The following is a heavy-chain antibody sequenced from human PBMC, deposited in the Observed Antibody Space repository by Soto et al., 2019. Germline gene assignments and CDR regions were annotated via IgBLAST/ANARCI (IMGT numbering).Heavy chain of an antibody. Sequence: QVQLVQSGAEVKKPGASVKVSCKASGYTFTSYGISWVRQAPGQGLEWMGWISAYNGNTNYAQKLQGRVTMTTDTSTSTAYMELRSLRSDDTAVYYCAAAPQYYDFWSGYPADYWGQGTLVTVSS. D-gene: IGHD3-3*01. J-gene: IGHJ4*02. CDR1: GYTFTSYG. CDR2: ISAYNGNT. V-gene: IGHV1-18*04. CDR3: AAAPQYYDFWSGYPADY.